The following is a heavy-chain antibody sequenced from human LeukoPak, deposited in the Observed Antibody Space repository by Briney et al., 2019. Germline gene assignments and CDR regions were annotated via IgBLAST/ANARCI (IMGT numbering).Heavy chain of an antibody. D-gene: IGHD6-13*01. CDR2: IKQDGSEK. CDR1: GFTFSSYW. J-gene: IGHJ4*02. CDR3: ARDRALAAAGNFGY. V-gene: IGHV3-7*01. Sequence: GGSLRLSCAASGFTFSSYWRSWVRQAPGKGLEWVANIKQDGSEKYYVDSVKGRFTISRDNAKNSLYLQMNSLRAEDTAVYYCARDRALAAAGNFGYWGQGTLVTVSS.